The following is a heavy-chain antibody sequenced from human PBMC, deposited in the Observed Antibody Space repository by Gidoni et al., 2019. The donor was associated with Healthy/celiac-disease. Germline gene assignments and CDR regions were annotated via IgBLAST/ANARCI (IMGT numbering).Heavy chain of an antibody. D-gene: IGHD6-6*01. J-gene: IGHJ4*02. CDR2: ISYDGSNK. Sequence: QVQLVESGGGVVQPGRSLRLPCAASAITFSSYGMHLGRQAPGKGLEWVAVISYDGSNKYYADSVKGRFTISRDNTKNTLYLQMNSLRAEDTAVYYCATSGEEDSSSDYWGQGTLVTVSS. V-gene: IGHV3-30*03. CDR1: AITFSSYG. CDR3: ATSGEEDSSSDY.